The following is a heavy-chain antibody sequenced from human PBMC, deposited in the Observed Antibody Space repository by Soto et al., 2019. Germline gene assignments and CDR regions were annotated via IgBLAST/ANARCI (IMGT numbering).Heavy chain of an antibody. D-gene: IGHD3-10*01. CDR1: GYSFTSYW. CDR2: IDPSDSYT. V-gene: IGHV5-10-1*01. Sequence: GASLKISCKGSGYSFTSYWISWVRQMPGKGLEWMGRIDPSDSYTNYSPSFQGHVTISADKPISTAYLQWSSLKASDTAMYYCARHLSYYGSGSYYPDYWGQGTLVTVSS. CDR3: ARHLSYYGSGSYYPDY. J-gene: IGHJ4*02.